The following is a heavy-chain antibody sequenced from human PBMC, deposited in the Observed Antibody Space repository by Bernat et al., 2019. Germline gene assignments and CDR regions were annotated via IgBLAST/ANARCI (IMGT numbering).Heavy chain of an antibody. Sequence: QVQLQESGPGLVKPSETLSLTCTVSGGSISSYYWSWIRQPPGKGLEWIGYNYYSGSTNYNPSLKSRVTISVDTSKNRFSLKLSSVTAADTAVYYCASARGYCSGGSCYPDGPYYFDYWGQGTLVTVSS. CDR1: GGSISSYY. J-gene: IGHJ4*02. V-gene: IGHV4-59*01. CDR2: NYYSGST. CDR3: ASARGYCSGGSCYPDGPYYFDY. D-gene: IGHD2-15*01.